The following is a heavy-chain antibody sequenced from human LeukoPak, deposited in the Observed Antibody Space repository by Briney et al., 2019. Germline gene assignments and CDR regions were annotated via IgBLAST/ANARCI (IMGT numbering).Heavy chain of an antibody. Sequence: SETLSLTCTVSGGSISSYYWSWIRQPAGKGLEWIGRIYTSGSTNYNPSLKSRVTMSVDTSKNQFSLKLSSVTAADTAVYYGARDLYSYGYNWYFDLWGRGTLVTVSS. D-gene: IGHD5-18*01. J-gene: IGHJ2*01. CDR3: ARDLYSYGYNWYFDL. CDR1: GGSISSYY. V-gene: IGHV4-4*07. CDR2: IYTSGST.